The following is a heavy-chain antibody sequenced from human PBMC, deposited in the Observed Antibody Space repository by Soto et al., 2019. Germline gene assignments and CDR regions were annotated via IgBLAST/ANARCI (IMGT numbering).Heavy chain of an antibody. CDR3: ANDTNRLHLGELSGGFDY. D-gene: IGHD3-16*02. CDR1: GFTFSSYA. Sequence: GGSLRLSCAASGFTFSSYAMSWVRQAPGKGLEWVSAISGSGGSTYYADSVKGRFTISRDNSKNTLYLQMNSLRAEDTAVYYCANDTNRLHLGELSGGFDYWGQGTLVTVSS. J-gene: IGHJ4*02. V-gene: IGHV3-23*01. CDR2: ISGSGGST.